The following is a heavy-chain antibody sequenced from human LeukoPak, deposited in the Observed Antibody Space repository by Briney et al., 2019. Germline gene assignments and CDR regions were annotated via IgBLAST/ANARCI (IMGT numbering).Heavy chain of an antibody. Sequence: GGSLRLSCAASGFIFSYYLMSWVRQAPGKGLEWVANIKQDGSEKYYVDSVKGRFTISRDNAKNSLYLQMNSLRAEDTAVYYCARGGDYDILTGYFDYWGQGTLVTVSS. CDR3: ARGGDYDILTGYFDY. V-gene: IGHV3-7*01. J-gene: IGHJ4*02. D-gene: IGHD3-9*01. CDR1: GFIFSYYL. CDR2: IKQDGSEK.